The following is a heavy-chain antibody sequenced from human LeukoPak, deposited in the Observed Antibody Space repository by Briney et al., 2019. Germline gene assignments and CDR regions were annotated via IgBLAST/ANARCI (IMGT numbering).Heavy chain of an antibody. Sequence: ALVKVSCKASGYTFTGYYMHWVRQAPGQGLEWMGWINPNSGGTNYAQKFQGRVTMTRDTSISTAYMELSRLRSDDTAVYYCARDLGYCSGGSCWSAYYYYGMDVWGQGSTVTVSS. J-gene: IGHJ6*02. CDR3: ARDLGYCSGGSCWSAYYYYGMDV. CDR2: INPNSGGT. D-gene: IGHD2-15*01. CDR1: GYTFTGYY. V-gene: IGHV1-2*02.